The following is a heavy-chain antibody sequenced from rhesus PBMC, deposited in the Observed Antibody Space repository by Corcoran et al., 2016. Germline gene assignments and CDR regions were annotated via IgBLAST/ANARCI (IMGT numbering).Heavy chain of an antibody. Sequence: QLQLQESGPGLVKPSETLSLTCDVSGGSISGYWWSWIRQPPGKGLVWIGGIVSRGGTDYNPSLKSRVTISRDTSRNQFSLKLSSVTAADTAVYYCAGDRPQYSSGWSTVDYWGQGVLVTVSS. CDR2: IVSRGGT. V-gene: IGHV4-165*01. D-gene: IGHD6S26*01. CDR1: GGSISGYW. CDR3: AGDRPQYSSGWSTVDY. J-gene: IGHJ4*01.